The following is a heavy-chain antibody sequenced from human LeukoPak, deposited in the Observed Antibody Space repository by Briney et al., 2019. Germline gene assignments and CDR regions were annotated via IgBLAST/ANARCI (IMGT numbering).Heavy chain of an antibody. CDR3: VSAFDGSSYGYGF. CDR1: GFNFGGYN. Sequence: GGPLRLSCEASGFNFGGYNMSWVRQAPGKGPEWVAFMSATSGIKHYAENVQGRFTISRDNDKNSLYLQLNSLRAEDTAVYYCVSAFDGSSYGYGFWGQGTLVTVSS. J-gene: IGHJ4*02. D-gene: IGHD3-16*01. V-gene: IGHV3-48*04. CDR2: MSATSGIK.